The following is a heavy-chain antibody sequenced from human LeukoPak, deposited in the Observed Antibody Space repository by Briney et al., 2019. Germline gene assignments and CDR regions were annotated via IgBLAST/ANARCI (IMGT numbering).Heavy chain of an antibody. J-gene: IGHJ4*02. Sequence: GRSLRLSCAASGFTFDDYAMPWVRQAPGEGLEWVSTISWNSGSLGYADSVKGRFTISRDNAKNFLYLQMNSLRVEDTAFYYCAKDGKNNHYYFDHWGQGTLVTVSS. CDR3: AKDGKNNHYYFDH. CDR2: ISWNSGSL. V-gene: IGHV3-9*01. D-gene: IGHD1-14*01. CDR1: GFTFDDYA.